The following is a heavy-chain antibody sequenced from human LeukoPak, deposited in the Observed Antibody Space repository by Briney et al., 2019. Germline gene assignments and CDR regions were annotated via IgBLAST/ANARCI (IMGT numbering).Heavy chain of an antibody. Sequence: SETLSLTCAVYGGSFSGYYWSWIRQPPGKGLEWIGEINHSGSTNYNPSLKSRVTISVDTSKNQFSLKLISVTAADTAVYYCARLWFGEMYYYYYMDVWGKGTTVTISS. CDR1: GGSFSGYY. V-gene: IGHV4-34*01. CDR3: ARLWFGEMYYYYYMDV. D-gene: IGHD3-10*01. J-gene: IGHJ6*03. CDR2: INHSGST.